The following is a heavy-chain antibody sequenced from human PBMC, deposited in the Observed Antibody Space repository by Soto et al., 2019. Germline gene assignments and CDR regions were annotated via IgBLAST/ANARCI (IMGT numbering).Heavy chain of an antibody. CDR3: ARLGADNNYYGMDV. CDR1: GYNFTSTW. CDR2: IDPSDSHI. J-gene: IGHJ6*02. D-gene: IGHD3-16*01. Sequence: EVQLVQSGAEVKKPGESLRISCQGSGYNFTSTWITWVRQKPGKGLEWIGRIDPSDSHINYSPSFQGHVSLSTDESVTTAYLQWSRLKASDTAFYYCARLGADNNYYGMDVWDQGTTVTVS. V-gene: IGHV5-10-1*03.